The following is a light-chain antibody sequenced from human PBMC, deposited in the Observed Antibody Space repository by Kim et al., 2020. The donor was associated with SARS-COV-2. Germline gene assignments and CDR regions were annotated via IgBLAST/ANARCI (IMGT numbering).Light chain of an antibody. CDR2: KAS. CDR3: KQSYGFPWT. CDR1: RSISAY. V-gene: IGKV1-39*01. Sequence: ASLGDTVTSTCRASRSISAYLNWYQQKPGNAPKLVIYKASSLQSGVPPRFSASGSGTDFTLTLSSLQPEDLATYYCKQSYGFPWTFGQGTKVDIK. J-gene: IGKJ1*01.